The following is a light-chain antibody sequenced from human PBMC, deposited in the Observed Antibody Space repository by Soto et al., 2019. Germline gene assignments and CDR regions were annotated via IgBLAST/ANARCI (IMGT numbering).Light chain of an antibody. CDR1: QSVSSSY. CDR3: QQYTNWPPIT. J-gene: IGKJ5*01. V-gene: IGKV3-15*01. Sequence: EIVLTHSPGTLSLSPCERATLSFSASQSVSSSYLAWYQQKPGQAPRLLIYGSSTRATGVPARFSGSGSGADFTLTISNLQSEDFAVYYCQQYTNWPPITFGQGTRLEIK. CDR2: GSS.